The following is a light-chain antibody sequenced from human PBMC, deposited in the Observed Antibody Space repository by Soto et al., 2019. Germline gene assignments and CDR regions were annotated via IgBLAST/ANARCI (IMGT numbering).Light chain of an antibody. J-gene: IGLJ2*01. CDR1: TSDVGGYNY. V-gene: IGLV2-14*01. CDR3: SSYTSSSTLVV. Sequence: QSVLTQPASVSGSPGQSITISGPGTTSDVGGYNYVSWYQQHPGKAPKLMIYDVRNRPSGVSNRFSGSKSGNTASLTISGLQAEDEADYYCSSYTSSSTLVVFGGGTKLTVL. CDR2: DVR.